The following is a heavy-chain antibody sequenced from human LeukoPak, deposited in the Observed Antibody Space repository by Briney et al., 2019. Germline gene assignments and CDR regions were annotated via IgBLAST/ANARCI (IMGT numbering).Heavy chain of an antibody. Sequence: ASVKVSCKASGYTFTSYGISWLRQAPGQGLEGMGCISAYNGNTNYAQKLQGRVTMTTDTSTSTAYMELRSLRSDDTAVYYCARGRNYDSITTDAFDIWGQGTMVTVSS. J-gene: IGHJ3*02. V-gene: IGHV1-18*01. CDR2: ISAYNGNT. D-gene: IGHD3-22*01. CDR3: ARGRNYDSITTDAFDI. CDR1: GYTFTSYG.